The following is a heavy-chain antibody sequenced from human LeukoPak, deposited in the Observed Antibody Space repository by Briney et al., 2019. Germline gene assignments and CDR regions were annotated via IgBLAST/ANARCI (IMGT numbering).Heavy chain of an antibody. V-gene: IGHV3-23*01. CDR1: GFTFNTYA. D-gene: IGHD2-2*01. CDR3: ARDALGYCSSTSCPYYYYYGMDV. J-gene: IGHJ6*02. Sequence: GGSLRLSCAASGFTFNTYAMSWVRQAPGKGLEWVSGIGGSGSSTYYADSVKGRFTISRDNSKNTLYLQMNSLRAEDTAVYYCARDALGYCSSTSCPYYYYYGMDVWGQGTTVTVSS. CDR2: IGGSGSST.